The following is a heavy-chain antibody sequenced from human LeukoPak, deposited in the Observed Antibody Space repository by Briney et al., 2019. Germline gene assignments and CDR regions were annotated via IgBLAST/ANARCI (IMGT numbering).Heavy chain of an antibody. Sequence: SETLSLTCTVSGGSISSYYWSWIRQPPGKGLEWIGYIYYSGSTNYNPSLKSRVTISVDTSKNQFSLKLSSVTAADTAVYYCARGGVLTYYDFWSGYYFPNWFDPWGQGTLVTVSS. J-gene: IGHJ5*02. CDR1: GGSISSYY. CDR3: ARGGVLTYYDFWSGYYFPNWFDP. V-gene: IGHV4-59*01. D-gene: IGHD3-3*01. CDR2: IYYSGST.